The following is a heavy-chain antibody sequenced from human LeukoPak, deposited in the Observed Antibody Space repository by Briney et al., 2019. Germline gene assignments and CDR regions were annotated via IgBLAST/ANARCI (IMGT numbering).Heavy chain of an antibody. Sequence: GGSLRLSCAASGFTFSSYAMHWVRQAPGKGLEWVAVISYDGSNKYYADSVKGRFTISRDNSKNTLYLQMNSLRAEDTAVYYCAKPHFDSWGQGTLVTVSS. CDR1: GFTFSSYA. CDR3: AKPHFDS. CDR2: ISYDGSNK. J-gene: IGHJ4*02. V-gene: IGHV3-30*04.